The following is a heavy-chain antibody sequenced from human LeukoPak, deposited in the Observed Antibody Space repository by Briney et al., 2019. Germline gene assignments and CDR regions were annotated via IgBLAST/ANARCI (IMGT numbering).Heavy chain of an antibody. D-gene: IGHD1-26*01. V-gene: IGHV3-30*02. J-gene: IGHJ4*02. CDR1: GLTFTTFG. Sequence: PGGSLRLSCAASGLTFTTFGWHWVRQAPGKGLVWVAFISFDGGVKHYGDSAKGRFSISRDDSKKTVYMEMNSLRVDDTAVYYCARDGSGRDIDYWGQGTLVTVSS. CDR2: ISFDGGVK. CDR3: ARDGSGRDIDY.